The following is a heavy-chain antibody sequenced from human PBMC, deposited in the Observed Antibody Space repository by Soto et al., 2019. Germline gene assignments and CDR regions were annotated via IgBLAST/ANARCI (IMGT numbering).Heavy chain of an antibody. Sequence: GGSLRLSCAASGFTFSSYWMHWVRQAPGKGLVWVSRINSDGSSTSYADSVKGRFTISRDNAKNTLYLQMNSLRAEDTAVYYCARGSQVGLRGVIIEGPHYWGQGTLVTVSS. V-gene: IGHV3-74*01. J-gene: IGHJ4*02. CDR1: GFTFSSYW. D-gene: IGHD3-10*01. CDR3: ARGSQVGLRGVIIEGPHY. CDR2: INSDGSST.